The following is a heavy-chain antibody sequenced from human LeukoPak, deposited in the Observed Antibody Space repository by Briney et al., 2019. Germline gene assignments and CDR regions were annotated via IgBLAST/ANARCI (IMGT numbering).Heavy chain of an antibody. CDR1: GYSFTSYW. J-gene: IGHJ3*02. V-gene: IGHV5-51*01. Sequence: RGESLKISCKGSGYSFTSYWIGWVRQMPGKGLEWMGIIYPGDSDTRYSPSFQGQVTISADKSISTAYLQWSSLKASDTAMYYCARQGPPIVGAPTGAFDIWGQGTMVTVSS. D-gene: IGHD1-26*01. CDR2: IYPGDSDT. CDR3: ARQGPPIVGAPTGAFDI.